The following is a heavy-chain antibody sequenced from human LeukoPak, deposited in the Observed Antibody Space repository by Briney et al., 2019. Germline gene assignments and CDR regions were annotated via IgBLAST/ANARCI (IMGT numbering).Heavy chain of an antibody. CDR3: ASLAGGSYYYYGMDV. Sequence: MNPNSGNTGYAQKFQRRVTMTRTTSISTAYMELSSLRSEDTAVYYCASLAGGSYYYYGMDVWGQGTTVTVSS. J-gene: IGHJ6*02. D-gene: IGHD3-16*01. CDR2: MNPNSGNT. V-gene: IGHV1-8*01.